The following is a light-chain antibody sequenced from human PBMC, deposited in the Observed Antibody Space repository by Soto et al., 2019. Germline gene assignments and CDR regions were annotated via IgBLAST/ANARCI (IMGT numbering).Light chain of an antibody. CDR3: QQYNSYRT. V-gene: IGKV1-13*02. CDR1: QGISTY. J-gene: IGKJ1*01. Sequence: IQMTQSPSSLSASVGDRVTITCRASQGISTYLNWYQQKPGKAPKLLIYDASRLESGVPLRFSGSGSGTEFTLTINSLQPDDSATYYCQQYNSYRTFGQGTKVDIK. CDR2: DAS.